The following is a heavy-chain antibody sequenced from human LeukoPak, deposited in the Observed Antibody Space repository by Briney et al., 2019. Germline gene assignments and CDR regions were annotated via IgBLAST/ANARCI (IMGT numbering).Heavy chain of an antibody. CDR1: GFTFNSYG. CDR2: IKQDESEK. Sequence: GGSLRLSCAASGFTFNSYGIHWVRQAPGKGLEWVATIKQDESEKTYVDSVKGRFTISRDNAKNTLYLQMNSLRAEDTAVYYCARGSSGSTTWVGTFDIWGQGTVVTVSS. V-gene: IGHV3-7*01. J-gene: IGHJ3*02. CDR3: ARGSSGSTTWVGTFDI. D-gene: IGHD1-26*01.